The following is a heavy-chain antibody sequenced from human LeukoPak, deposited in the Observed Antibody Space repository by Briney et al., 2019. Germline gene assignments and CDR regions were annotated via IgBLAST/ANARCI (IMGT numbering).Heavy chain of an antibody. V-gene: IGHV3-66*01. CDR3: ARVGQWLSYYFDY. CDR1: GFTVSTNY. D-gene: IGHD6-19*01. J-gene: IGHJ4*02. Sequence: PGGSLRLSCVVSGFTVSTNYMSWVRQAPGKGLEWVSLIYSSGSTYYADSVKGRFIISRDNSKNTLYLQMNSLRAEDTAVYYCARVGQWLSYYFDYWGQGTLVTVSS. CDR2: IYSSGST.